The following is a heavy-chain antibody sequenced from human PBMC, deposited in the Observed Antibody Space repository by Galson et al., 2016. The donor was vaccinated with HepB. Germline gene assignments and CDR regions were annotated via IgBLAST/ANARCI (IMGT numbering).Heavy chain of an antibody. V-gene: IGHV3-7*03. CDR1: GFTFKNHW. CDR3: ARIPYGGNGPFDI. D-gene: IGHD4-23*01. J-gene: IGHJ3*02. Sequence: SLRLSCAASGFTFKNHWMNWVRQAPGKGLEWLANIQEDGSDKYYVASVKGRFTISRDNGKNSLYLQMISLRDEDTAVYYCARIPYGGNGPFDIWGQGTMVTVSS. CDR2: IQEDGSDK.